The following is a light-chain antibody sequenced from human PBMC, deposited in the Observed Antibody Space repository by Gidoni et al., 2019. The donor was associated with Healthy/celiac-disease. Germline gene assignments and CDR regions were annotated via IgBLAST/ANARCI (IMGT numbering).Light chain of an antibody. CDR2: DDS. V-gene: IGLV3-21*02. J-gene: IGLJ1*01. CDR1: NMGSKS. CDR3: QVWDSSSDHPV. Sequence: SYVLTQPPSVSVAPGQTARITFGGNNMGSKSVHWYQQKPGQAPVLVVYDDSDRPSGIPERFSGSNSGNTATLTISRVEAGDEADYYCQVWDSSSDHPVFGTGTKVTVL.